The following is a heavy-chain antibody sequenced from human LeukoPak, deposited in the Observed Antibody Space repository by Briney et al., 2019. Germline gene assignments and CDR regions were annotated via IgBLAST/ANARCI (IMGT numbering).Heavy chain of an antibody. J-gene: IGHJ4*02. D-gene: IGHD3-10*01. CDR1: GFTFSSYA. CDR2: ISGSGGSA. CDR3: AKIFRYGWFGEPLAPFDY. Sequence: GGSLRLSCAASGFTFSSYAMSWVRQAPGKGPEWVSAISGSGGSAYYADSVKGRFTISRDNSKNTLYLQMNSLRAEDTAVYYCAKIFRYGWFGEPLAPFDYWGQGTLVTVSS. V-gene: IGHV3-23*01.